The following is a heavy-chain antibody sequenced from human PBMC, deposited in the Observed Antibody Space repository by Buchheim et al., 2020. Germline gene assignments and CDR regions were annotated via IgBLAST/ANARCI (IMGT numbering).Heavy chain of an antibody. Sequence: QVQLQQWGAGLLKPSETLSLTCAVYGESFSGYFWTWIRRPPGKGLEWIGEINHSGSTNYNPSLKSRVTISVDTSKNQFSLKLSSVTAADTAVYYCTRGRHPYDNSFYYPRMGSYYFDYWGQGTL. J-gene: IGHJ4*02. CDR1: GESFSGYF. V-gene: IGHV4-34*01. CDR3: TRGRHPYDNSFYYPRMGSYYFDY. CDR2: INHSGST. D-gene: IGHD3-22*01.